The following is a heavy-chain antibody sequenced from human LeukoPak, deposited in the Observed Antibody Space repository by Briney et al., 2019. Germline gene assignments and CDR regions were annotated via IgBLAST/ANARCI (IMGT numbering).Heavy chain of an antibody. CDR3: ARERLPPLDAFDI. CDR2: ISSSGSTI. CDR1: GFTFSSYE. J-gene: IGHJ3*02. D-gene: IGHD1-1*01. V-gene: IGHV3-48*03. Sequence: GGSLILSCAASGFTFSSYEMNWVRQAPGKGLEWVSYISSSGSTIYYADSVKGRFTISRDNAKNSLYLQMNSLRAEDTAVYYCARERLPPLDAFDIWGQGTMVTVSS.